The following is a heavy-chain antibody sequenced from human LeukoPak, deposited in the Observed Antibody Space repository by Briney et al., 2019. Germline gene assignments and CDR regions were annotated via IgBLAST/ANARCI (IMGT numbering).Heavy chain of an antibody. J-gene: IGHJ4*02. V-gene: IGHV3-23*01. D-gene: IGHD6-19*01. Sequence: PTGGSLRLSCTASGFIFSDYVMIWVRQAPGKGLEWVSGITASGDRTYYGDSVKGRFTISRDNSKNTLYLQMNSLRVEDSAVYYCTRRGAVAGTLDYWGQGTLVTVSS. CDR3: TRRGAVAGTLDY. CDR2: ITASGDRT. CDR1: GFIFSDYV.